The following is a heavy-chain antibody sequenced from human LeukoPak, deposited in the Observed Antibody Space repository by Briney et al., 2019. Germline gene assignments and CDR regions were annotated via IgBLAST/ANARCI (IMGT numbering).Heavy chain of an antibody. CDR3: ARAWIELWSHDY. D-gene: IGHD5-18*01. J-gene: IGHJ4*02. V-gene: IGHV3-7*03. CDR1: GFTFSSYW. CDR2: IKQDGSDK. Sequence: SGGSLRLSCAASGFTFSSYWMSWVRQAPGKGLEWVANIKQDGSDKYXVDSVKGRFTISKDNAKSSLYLQMNSLRAEDTAVYYCARAWIELWSHDYWGQGTLVTVSS.